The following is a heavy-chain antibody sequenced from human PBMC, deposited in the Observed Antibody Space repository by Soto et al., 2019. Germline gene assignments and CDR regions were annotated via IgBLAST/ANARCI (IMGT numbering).Heavy chain of an antibody. CDR3: AMGDVYVTTSPQDV. V-gene: IGHV1-18*01. CDR1: GYTFTRYG. D-gene: IGHD3-16*01. CDR2: INTYNGNT. Sequence: QVQLVQSGAEVKNPGASVKVSCKASGYTFTRYGIGWARQAPGQGLEWMGWINTYNGNTNYAQNVQGRVTLTTDTSTITAAMELRSLRSNDKAIYYCAMGDVYVTTSPQDVWGQGTPVIVSS. J-gene: IGHJ6*02.